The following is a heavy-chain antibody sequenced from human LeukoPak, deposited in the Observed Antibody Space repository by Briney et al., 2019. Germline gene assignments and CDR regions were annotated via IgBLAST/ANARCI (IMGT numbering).Heavy chain of an antibody. CDR2: IKQDGSEK. V-gene: IGHV3-7*01. D-gene: IGHD1-26*01. CDR1: GFTFSSYW. CDR3: ARENSGSYYQFDC. Sequence: GGSLRLSCAASGFTFSSYWMSWVRQAPGKGLEWVANIKQDGSEKYYVDSVTGRFAISRDNAKNSLYLQMNSLRPEDTAVYYCARENSGSYYQFDCWGQGTLVTVSS. J-gene: IGHJ4*02.